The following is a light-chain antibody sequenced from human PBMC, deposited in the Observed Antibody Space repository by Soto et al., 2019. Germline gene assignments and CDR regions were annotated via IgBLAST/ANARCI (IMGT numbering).Light chain of an antibody. CDR1: QSVSSW. J-gene: IGKJ4*01. CDR3: QQSYSTPALP. V-gene: IGKV1-39*01. Sequence: VHRTQSRTTLSASVRDRPTITSLASQSVSSWLAWYQQKPGNAPKLVLKDASTLMGGVPSRFSGSGCGTDFTLTISSLQPEDFATYYCQQSYSTPALPFGGGTKVDIK. CDR2: DAS.